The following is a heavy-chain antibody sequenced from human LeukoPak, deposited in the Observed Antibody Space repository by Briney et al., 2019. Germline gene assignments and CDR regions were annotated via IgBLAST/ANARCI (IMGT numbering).Heavy chain of an antibody. Sequence: SETLSLTCTVSGGSISSYYWSWIRQPPGKGLEWIGYIYTSGSTNYNPSLKSRVTISVDTSKSQFSLKLSSVTAADTAVYYCARQIVGATYCDYWGQGTLVTVSS. J-gene: IGHJ4*02. CDR1: GGSISSYY. D-gene: IGHD1-26*01. CDR3: ARQIVGATYCDY. CDR2: IYTSGST. V-gene: IGHV4-4*09.